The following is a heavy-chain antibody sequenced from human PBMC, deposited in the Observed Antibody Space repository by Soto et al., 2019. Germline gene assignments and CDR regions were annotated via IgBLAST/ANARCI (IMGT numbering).Heavy chain of an antibody. D-gene: IGHD5-12*01. J-gene: IGHJ6*02. Sequence: EVQLLESGGGLVQPGGSLRLSCAASGFTFSSYAMSWVRQAPGKGLEWVSAISGSGGSTYYADSVKGRFTISRDNSKNTLYLQMNSLRAEDTAVYYCAKALPNRVPRTTFHVDIVATTRFRGHYYYGMDVWGQGTTVTVSS. V-gene: IGHV3-23*01. CDR1: GFTFSSYA. CDR3: AKALPNRVPRTTFHVDIVATTRFRGHYYYGMDV. CDR2: ISGSGGST.